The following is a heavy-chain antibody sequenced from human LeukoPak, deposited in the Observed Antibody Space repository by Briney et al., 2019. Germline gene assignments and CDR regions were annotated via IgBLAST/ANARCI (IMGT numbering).Heavy chain of an antibody. V-gene: IGHV3-23*01. CDR3: AKGGWFGELFLFDY. CDR2: ISGSGGST. J-gene: IGHJ4*02. Sequence: GGSLRLSCAASGFSFSSHAMSWVRQAPGKGLEWVSGISGSGGSTYYADSEKGRFTISRDNSKNTLYLQMNGLRAEDTALYYCAKGGWFGELFLFDYWGQGTLVTVSS. D-gene: IGHD3-10*01. CDR1: GFSFSSHA.